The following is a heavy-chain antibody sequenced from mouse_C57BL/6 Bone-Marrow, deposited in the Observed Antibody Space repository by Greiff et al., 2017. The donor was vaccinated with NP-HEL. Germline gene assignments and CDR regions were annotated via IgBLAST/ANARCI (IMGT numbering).Heavy chain of an antibody. Sequence: LMESGGGLVQPGGSMKLSCVASGFTFSNYWMNWVRQSPEKGLEWVAQIRLKSDNYATHYAESVKGRFTISRDDSKSSVYLQMNNLRAEDTGIYYCTGFYYWAYWGQGTLVTVSA. V-gene: IGHV6-3*01. J-gene: IGHJ3*01. CDR1: GFTFSNYW. D-gene: IGHD1-1*01. CDR3: TGFYYWAY. CDR2: IRLKSDNYAT.